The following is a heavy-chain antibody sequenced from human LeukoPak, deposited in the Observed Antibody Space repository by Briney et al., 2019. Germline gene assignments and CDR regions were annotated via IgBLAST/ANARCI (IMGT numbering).Heavy chain of an antibody. J-gene: IGHJ6*03. CDR1: GRSLSSGSYY. V-gene: IGHV4-61*02. CDR2: IYIRGST. CDR3: ARRVGRWFGERAYYYNYMDV. D-gene: IGHD3-10*01. Sequence: SQTLSLTCTLSGRSLSSGSYYWSWIRQPAGKGLEWIARIYIRGSTNYNPSLKSRVTTSVDTSKNQFSLKRSAVTAADTAVYYCARRVGRWFGERAYYYNYMDVWGKGTTVTISS.